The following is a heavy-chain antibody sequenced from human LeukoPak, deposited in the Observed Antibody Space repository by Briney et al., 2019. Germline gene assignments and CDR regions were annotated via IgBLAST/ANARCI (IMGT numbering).Heavy chain of an antibody. CDR2: ISYDGSNK. D-gene: IGHD3-22*01. J-gene: IGHJ6*02. CDR3: ARDRDRRSGYYSGMDV. Sequence: GGSLRLSCAASGFTFSSYAMHWVRQAPGKGLEWVAVISYDGSNKYYADSVKGRFTISRDNSKDTLYLQMNSLRAEDTAVYYCARDRDRRSGYYSGMDVWGQGTTVTVSS. V-gene: IGHV3-30-3*01. CDR1: GFTFSSYA.